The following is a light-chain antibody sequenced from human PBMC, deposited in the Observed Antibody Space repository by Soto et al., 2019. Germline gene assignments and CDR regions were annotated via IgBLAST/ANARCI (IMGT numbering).Light chain of an antibody. V-gene: IGLV2-14*01. CDR2: EVS. CDR1: SSDIGAYNY. CDR3: ASFTTSSLWV. J-gene: IGLJ3*02. Sequence: QSVLTQPASVSGSPGQSITISCTGTSSDIGAYNYVSWFQQYPGKAPNLMIYEVSKRPSGLSSRFSGFRSGNTASLTISGLQAEDEADYYCASFTTSSLWVFGGGTKLTVL.